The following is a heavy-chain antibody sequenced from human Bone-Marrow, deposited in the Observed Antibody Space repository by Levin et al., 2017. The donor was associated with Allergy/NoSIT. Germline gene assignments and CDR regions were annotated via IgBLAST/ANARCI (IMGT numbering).Heavy chain of an antibody. J-gene: IGHJ4*02. V-gene: IGHV3-20*04. D-gene: IGHD4-11*01. CDR3: GRGYDFSPYYFDY. Sequence: GESLKISCAASGFTFDDYGMSWVRQAPGKGLEWVSGINWNGGTRGYADSVKGRFIISRDNAKNSLYLQMNSLRDEDAALYYCGRGYDFSPYYFDYWGQGTLVTVSS. CDR2: INWNGGTR. CDR1: GFTFDDYG.